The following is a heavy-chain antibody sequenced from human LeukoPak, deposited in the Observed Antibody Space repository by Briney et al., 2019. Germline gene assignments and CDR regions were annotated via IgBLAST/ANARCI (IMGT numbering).Heavy chain of an antibody. V-gene: IGHV3-15*01. CDR3: STGGPLYGEFGS. D-gene: IGHD7-27*01. CDR2: IKSKTYRGTT. CDR1: GFSFSNAW. Sequence: PGGSLRLSCAASGFSFSNAWMSWVRQAPGKGLEWVGRIKSKTYRGTTDYAAPVKGRFTISRDDSKNTLYLQLNSLKTEDTAVYYCSTGGPLYGEFGSWGQGTLVTVSS. J-gene: IGHJ4*02.